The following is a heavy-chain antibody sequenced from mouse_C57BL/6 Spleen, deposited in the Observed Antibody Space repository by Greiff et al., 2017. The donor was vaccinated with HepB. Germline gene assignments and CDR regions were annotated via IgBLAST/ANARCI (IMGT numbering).Heavy chain of an antibody. Sequence: ESGPGLVKPSQSLSLTCSVTGYSITSGYYWNWIRQFPGNKLEWMGYISYDGSNNYNPSLKNRISITRDTSKNQFFLKLNSVTTEDTATYYCARVNLLLVGYWGQGTTLTVSS. J-gene: IGHJ2*01. CDR2: ISYDGSN. CDR1: GYSITSGYY. D-gene: IGHD1-1*01. V-gene: IGHV3-6*01. CDR3: ARVNLLLVGY.